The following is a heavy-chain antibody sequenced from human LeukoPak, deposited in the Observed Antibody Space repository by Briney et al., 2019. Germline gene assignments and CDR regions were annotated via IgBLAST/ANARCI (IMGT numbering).Heavy chain of an antibody. CDR3: ARDLTYYDILTGYSYYYGMDV. D-gene: IGHD3-9*01. CDR1: GGSISSSSYY. CDR2: IYQSGST. Sequence: PSETLSLTCTVSGGSISSSSYYWGWIRQPPGKGLEWIGYIYQSGSTYYNPSLKSRVTISVDRSKNQFSLKLSSVTAADTAVCYCARDLTYYDILTGYSYYYGMDVWGQGTTVTVSS. V-gene: IGHV4-39*07. J-gene: IGHJ6*02.